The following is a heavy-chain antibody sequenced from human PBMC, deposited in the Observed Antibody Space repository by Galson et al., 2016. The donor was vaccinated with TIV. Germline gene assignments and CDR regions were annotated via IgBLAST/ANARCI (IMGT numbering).Heavy chain of an antibody. CDR2: IWFDGINT. D-gene: IGHD4-23*01. CDR3: VKDGATVAHWEDNWFDT. J-gene: IGHJ5*02. V-gene: IGHV3-33*06. CDR1: GFPFKNYG. Sequence: SLRLSCAASGFPFKNYGMNWVRQAPGKGLEWLAVIWFDGINTYYADSVKGRFTISRDNSKNTLYLQMDSLRAEDTAKYFCVKDGATVAHWEDNWFDTWGQGTLVTVSS.